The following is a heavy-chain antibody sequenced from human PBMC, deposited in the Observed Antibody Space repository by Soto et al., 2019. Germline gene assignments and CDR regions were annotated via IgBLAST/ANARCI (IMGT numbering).Heavy chain of an antibody. CDR1: GYTFNTYY. CDR3: ARGGHIGGVTASFDN. CDR2: IHPSGGGT. J-gene: IGHJ4*02. Sequence: QVQLVQSGAEVRKPGASVKVSCKPSGYTFNTYYLHWLRQAPGQALEWMGVIHPSGGGTTYAQKFLGRVTVTRDTSTNKVFMELSSLRSDDTAVYYCARGGHIGGVTASFDNWGQGTLVTVSS. V-gene: IGHV1-46*02. D-gene: IGHD2-21*02.